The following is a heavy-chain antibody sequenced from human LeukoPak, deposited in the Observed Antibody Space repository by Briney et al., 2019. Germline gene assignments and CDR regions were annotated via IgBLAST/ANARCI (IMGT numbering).Heavy chain of an antibody. Sequence: SVKVSCKASGGTFSSYAISWVRQAPGQGLEWVGGIIPIFGTANYAQKFQGRVTITADESTSTAYMELSSLRSEDTAVYYCARRSDYGRYYFDYWGQGTLVTVSS. J-gene: IGHJ4*02. CDR3: ARRSDYGRYYFDY. V-gene: IGHV1-69*13. CDR2: IIPIFGTA. D-gene: IGHD4/OR15-4a*01. CDR1: GGTFSSYA.